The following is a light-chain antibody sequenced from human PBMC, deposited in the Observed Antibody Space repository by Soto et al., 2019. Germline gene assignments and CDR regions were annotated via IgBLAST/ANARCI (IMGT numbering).Light chain of an antibody. J-gene: IGLJ1*01. CDR1: SSNIGAGYD. CDR2: GNS. Sequence: QSVLTQPPSVSGAPGQRVTISCTGSSSNIGAGYDVHWYQQLPGTAPKLLISGNSNRPSGVPDRFSGSKSGTSASLAITGLQAEDDADYYCQSYDSSLSGSDVFGTGTKVTVL. CDR3: QSYDSSLSGSDV. V-gene: IGLV1-40*01.